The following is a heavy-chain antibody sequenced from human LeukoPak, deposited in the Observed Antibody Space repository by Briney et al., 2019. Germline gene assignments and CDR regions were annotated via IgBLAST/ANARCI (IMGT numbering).Heavy chain of an antibody. Sequence: GGSLRLSCAASGFTFSSYAMSWVRQAPGKGLEWVSSINSDGKYVFNADSVKGRFIISRDNAKNSLFLQMNSLRVEDTAVYYCSRKVRSGSLAGDPDYWGQGTLVTVSS. CDR1: GFTFSSYA. CDR2: INSDGKYV. J-gene: IGHJ4*02. D-gene: IGHD3-10*01. CDR3: SRKVRSGSLAGDPDY. V-gene: IGHV3-21*01.